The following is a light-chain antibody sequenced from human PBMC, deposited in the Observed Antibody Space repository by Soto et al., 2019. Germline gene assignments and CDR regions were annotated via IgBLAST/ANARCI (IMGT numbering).Light chain of an antibody. CDR1: QTFSSY. V-gene: IGKV3-20*01. CDR2: GAS. J-gene: IGKJ3*01. Sequence: EIVLTQSPGTLSLSPGERATLSCRASQTFSSYLAWYQQKPGQATRLLIYGASTRATGIPDMFSGSGSGTDFTLTISRLEPEDVAVYYCQQYGSSPPYTFGPGTKVDIK. CDR3: QQYGSSPPYT.